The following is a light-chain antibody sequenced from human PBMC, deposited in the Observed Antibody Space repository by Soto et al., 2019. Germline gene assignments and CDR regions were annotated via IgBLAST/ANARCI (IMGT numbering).Light chain of an antibody. CDR2: EGT. V-gene: IGLV2-23*01. CDR3: CSYAGSRTFV. Sequence: QSALTQPASVSGSPEQSITISCTGTSSDVGAYNLVSWYQQLPGKAPRLIIYEGTKRPSGISHRFSGSKSDNTASLTISGLRAEDEAHYHCCSYAGSRTFVFGGGTKLTVL. J-gene: IGLJ2*01. CDR1: SSDVGAYNL.